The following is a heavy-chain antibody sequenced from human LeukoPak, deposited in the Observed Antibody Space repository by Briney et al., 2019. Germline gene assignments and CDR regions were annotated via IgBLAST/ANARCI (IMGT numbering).Heavy chain of an antibody. J-gene: IGHJ5*02. CDR2: ISAYNGKT. V-gene: IGHV1-18*01. CDR3: ARSLDFWSESP. CDR1: GYSFTSYG. D-gene: IGHD3-3*01. Sequence: ASVKVSCKXSGYSFTSYGISWVRQAPGQGLEWMGYISAYNGKTTSAQKFQGRLTMTTDRSTSTAYMELRSLRSDDTAVYYCARSLDFWSESPWGQGTVVTVSS.